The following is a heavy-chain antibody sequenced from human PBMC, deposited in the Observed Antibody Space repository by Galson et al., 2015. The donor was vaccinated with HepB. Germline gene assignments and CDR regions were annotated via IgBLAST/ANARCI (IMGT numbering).Heavy chain of an antibody. CDR2: INPSGGST. V-gene: IGHV1-46*03. Sequence: SGYTFTSYYMHWVRQAPGQGLEWMGIINPSGGSTSYAQKFQGRVTMTRDTSTSTVYMELSSLRSEDTAVYYCARDLHSSGWHALRHAFEIWGQGTMVTVSS. D-gene: IGHD6-19*01. CDR1: GYTFTSYY. J-gene: IGHJ3*02. CDR3: ARDLHSSGWHALRHAFEI.